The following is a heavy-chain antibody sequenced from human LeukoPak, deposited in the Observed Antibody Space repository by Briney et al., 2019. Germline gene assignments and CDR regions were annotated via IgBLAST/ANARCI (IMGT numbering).Heavy chain of an antibody. D-gene: IGHD3-22*01. CDR2: IWYDGSNK. J-gene: IGHJ4*02. CDR3: ARGPMGYYDSSGYYSMLDY. Sequence: GGSLRLSCAASGFTFSSYGMHWVRQAPGKGLEWVAVIWYDGSNKYYADSVKGRFTISRDNSKNTLYLQMNSLRAEDTAVYYCARGPMGYYDSSGYYSMLDYWGQGTLVTVSS. CDR1: GFTFSSYG. V-gene: IGHV3-33*01.